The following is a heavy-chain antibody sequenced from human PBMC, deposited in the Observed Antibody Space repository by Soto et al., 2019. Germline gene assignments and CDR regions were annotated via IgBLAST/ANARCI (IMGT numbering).Heavy chain of an antibody. CDR3: ARRDGYNYIDY. CDR2: ISYDGSNK. CDR1: VLTFSSYV. V-gene: IGHV3-30*03. Sequence: GGSLRLSCAASVLTFSSYVMHWVRQAPGKGLEWVALISYDGSNKYYADSVKGRFTISRDNAKNTLYLQMNSLRAEDTAVYYCARRDGYNYIDYWGQGTLVTVSS. D-gene: IGHD5-12*01. J-gene: IGHJ4*02.